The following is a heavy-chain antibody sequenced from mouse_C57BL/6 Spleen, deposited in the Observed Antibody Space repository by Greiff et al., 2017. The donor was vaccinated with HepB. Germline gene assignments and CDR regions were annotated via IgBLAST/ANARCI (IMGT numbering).Heavy chain of an antibody. Sequence: EVQWVESGGGLVKPGGSLKLSCAASGFTFSDYGMHWVRQAPEKGLEWVAYISSGSSTIYYADTVKGRFTISRDNAKNTLFLQMTSLRSEDTAMYYCASLYYGYDGADYWGQGTTLTVSS. V-gene: IGHV5-17*01. D-gene: IGHD2-2*01. J-gene: IGHJ2*01. CDR1: GFTFSDYG. CDR3: ASLYYGYDGADY. CDR2: ISSGSSTI.